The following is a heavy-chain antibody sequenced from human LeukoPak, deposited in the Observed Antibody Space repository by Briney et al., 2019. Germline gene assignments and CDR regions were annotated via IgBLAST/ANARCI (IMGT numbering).Heavy chain of an antibody. V-gene: IGHV3-15*01. Sequence: PGGSQRLSCAASGFTISNAWMSWVRQAPGKGLEWVGRIKSKTDGGTTDYAAPVKGRFTISRDDSKNTLYLQMNSLKTEDTAVYYCTTAPPSYDFWSGYYRGTEYCFDYWGQGTLVTVSS. CDR1: GFTISNAW. D-gene: IGHD3-3*01. CDR2: IKSKTDGGTT. J-gene: IGHJ4*02. CDR3: TTAPPSYDFWSGYYRGTEYCFDY.